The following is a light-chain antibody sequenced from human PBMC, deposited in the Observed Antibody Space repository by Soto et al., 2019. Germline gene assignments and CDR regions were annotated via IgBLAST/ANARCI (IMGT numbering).Light chain of an antibody. V-gene: IGKV3-20*01. J-gene: IGKJ3*01. CDR1: QSVSSSY. Sequence: PGERATLSCRASQSVSSSYLAWYQQKPGQAPRLLIFGASSRATGIPDRFSGSGSGTDFTLTISRLEPEDFAVYYCQQYGSSLFTFGPGTKVDIK. CDR3: QQYGSSLFT. CDR2: GAS.